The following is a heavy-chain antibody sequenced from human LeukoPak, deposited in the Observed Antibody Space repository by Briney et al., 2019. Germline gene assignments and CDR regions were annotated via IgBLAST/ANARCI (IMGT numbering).Heavy chain of an antibody. Sequence: GGSLRLSCATSGFTFSNAWMNWVRQAPGKGLEWVGRIRSNSDGGTIDYAAPVKGRFTLSRDDSKTTLYLQMNSLQTEDTAVYYCATDFYDSTWGQGTLVIVSS. V-gene: IGHV3-15*07. CDR3: ATDFYDST. CDR2: IRSNSDGGTI. D-gene: IGHD3-22*01. J-gene: IGHJ5*02. CDR1: GFTFSNAW.